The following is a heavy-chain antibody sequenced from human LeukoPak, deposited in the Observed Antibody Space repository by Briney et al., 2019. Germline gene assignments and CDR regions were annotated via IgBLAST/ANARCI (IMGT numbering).Heavy chain of an antibody. V-gene: IGHV5-51*01. Sequence: GESLKISCKGSGYRFTSYWIGWVRQIPGKGLEWMAIIYPADSDIRYSPSFQGQVTISADKSISTAYLQWSSLKASDTAMYYCARSLTAAAGDHWGQGTLVTVSS. CDR1: GYRFTSYW. CDR2: IYPADSDI. CDR3: ARSLTAAAGDH. J-gene: IGHJ4*02. D-gene: IGHD6-25*01.